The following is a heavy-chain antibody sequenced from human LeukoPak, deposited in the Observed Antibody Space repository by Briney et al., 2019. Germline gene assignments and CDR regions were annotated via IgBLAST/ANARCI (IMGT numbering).Heavy chain of an antibody. CDR2: IYPGDSDT. V-gene: IGHV5-51*01. J-gene: IGHJ4*02. CDR1: GYTFSSYW. Sequence: GESLKISCKGSGYTFSSYWIGWVRQMPGKGLEWMGIIYPGDSDTRYSPSFQGQVTFSADKSISTAYLQWSSLKASDTAMYYCAGNQMVGATRSPFDYWGQGTLVTASS. D-gene: IGHD1-26*01. CDR3: AGNQMVGATRSPFDY.